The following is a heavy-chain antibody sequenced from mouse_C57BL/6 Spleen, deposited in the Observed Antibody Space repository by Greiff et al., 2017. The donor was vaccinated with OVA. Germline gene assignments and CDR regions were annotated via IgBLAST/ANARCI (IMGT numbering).Heavy chain of an antibody. CDR1: GYTFTSYW. D-gene: IGHD1-1*01. J-gene: IGHJ4*01. V-gene: IGHV1-72*01. Sequence: QVQLKQPGAELVKPGASVKLSCKASGYTFTSYWMHWVKQRPGRGLEWIGRIDPNSGGSKYNEKFKSKATLTVDKPSSTAYMQLSSLTSEDSAVYYCAREGPYYGSSIYYAMDYWGQGTSVTVSS. CDR3: AREGPYYGSSIYYAMDY. CDR2: IDPNSGGS.